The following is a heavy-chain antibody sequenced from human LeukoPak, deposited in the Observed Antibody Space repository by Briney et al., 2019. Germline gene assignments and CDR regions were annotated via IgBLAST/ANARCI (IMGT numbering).Heavy chain of an antibody. CDR3: ARNLEHSSGWYRGISGY. J-gene: IGHJ4*02. D-gene: IGHD6-19*01. CDR1: GYTFTSYG. Sequence: GASVKVSCKASGYTFTSYGISWVRQAPGQGLEWMGWISAYNGNTNYAQKLQGGVTMTTDTSTSTAYMELRSLRSDDTAVYYCARNLEHSSGWYRGISGYWGQGTLVTVSS. CDR2: ISAYNGNT. V-gene: IGHV1-18*01.